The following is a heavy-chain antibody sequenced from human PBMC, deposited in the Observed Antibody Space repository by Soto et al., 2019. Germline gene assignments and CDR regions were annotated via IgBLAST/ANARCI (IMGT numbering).Heavy chain of an antibody. J-gene: IGHJ4*02. Sequence: QLQLQESGPGLVKPSETLSLTCTVSGVSISNSSYYWGWIRRPPGKGLEWIGTIYYRGITYYNPSLKSRVTSSVDTSKNQFSLKLTSVTAADTAVYYCARHGSNWGQGTLVTVSS. CDR1: GVSISNSSYY. V-gene: IGHV4-39*01. CDR2: IYYRGIT. CDR3: ARHGSN.